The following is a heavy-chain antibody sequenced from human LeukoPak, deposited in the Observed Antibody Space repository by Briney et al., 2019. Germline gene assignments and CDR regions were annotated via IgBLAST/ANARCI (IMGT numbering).Heavy chain of an antibody. CDR1: GGSISSYY. Sequence: PSETLSLTCTVSGGSISSYYWSWIRQPPGKGLEWIGSIYHSGSTYYNPSLKSRVTISVDTSKNQFSLKLSSVTAADTAVYYCARDQTGGYYFDYWGQGTLVTVSS. CDR3: ARDQTGGYYFDY. V-gene: IGHV4-38-2*02. J-gene: IGHJ4*02. D-gene: IGHD7-27*01. CDR2: IYHSGST.